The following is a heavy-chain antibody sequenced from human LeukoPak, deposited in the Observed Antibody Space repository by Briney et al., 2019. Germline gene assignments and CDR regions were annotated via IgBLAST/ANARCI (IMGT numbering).Heavy chain of an antibody. CDR1: GGSISSTSYY. J-gene: IGHJ4*02. CDR3: ARDSGYSYGYDY. D-gene: IGHD5-18*01. CDR2: MYHSGST. V-gene: IGHV4-39*07. Sequence: SETLSLTCTVSGGSISSTSYYWGWIRQPPGKGLEWIGSMYHSGSTYYNPPLKSRVTISEDTSKNQFSLKLRSVTAADTAVYYCARDSGYSYGYDYWGQGTLVTVSS.